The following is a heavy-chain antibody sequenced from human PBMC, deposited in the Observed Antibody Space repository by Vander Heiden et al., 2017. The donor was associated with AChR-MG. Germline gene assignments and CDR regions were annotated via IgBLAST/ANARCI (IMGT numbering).Heavy chain of an antibody. Sequence: QVQLQQWGAGLLKPSETLSLTCAVYGGSFSGYYWSWIRQPPGKGLEWIGEINHSGSTNYNPSLKSRVTISVDTSKNQFSLKLSSVTAADTAVYYCARGRGSGWYRGYFDYWGQGTLVTVSS. CDR1: GGSFSGYY. CDR3: ARGRGSGWYRGYFDY. V-gene: IGHV4-34*01. J-gene: IGHJ4*02. CDR2: INHSGST. D-gene: IGHD6-19*01.